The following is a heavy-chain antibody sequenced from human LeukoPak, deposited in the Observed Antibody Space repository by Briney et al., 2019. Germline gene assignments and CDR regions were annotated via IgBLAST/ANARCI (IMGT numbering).Heavy chain of an antibody. CDR1: GGSINNHI. V-gene: IGHV4-59*11. D-gene: IGHD5-18*01. J-gene: IGHJ4*02. CDR3: ARETAMVLDY. Sequence: RSSETLSLTCSVSGGSINNHIWSWIRQPPGKGLEWIGYISYSGSANYNPSLKSRVTISVDTSKNQFSLKVTFVTAADTAVYYCARETAMVLDYWGQGTLVTVSS. CDR2: ISYSGSA.